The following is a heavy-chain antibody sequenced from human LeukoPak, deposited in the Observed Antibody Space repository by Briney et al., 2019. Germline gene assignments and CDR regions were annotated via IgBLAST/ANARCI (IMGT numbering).Heavy chain of an antibody. CDR3: VTGGGYNGLDY. CDR1: GLTFSNAW. D-gene: IGHD5-12*01. J-gene: IGHJ4*02. Sequence: GGSLRLSCAVSGLTFSNAWMNWVRQAPGKGLEWVGRVLSRAGGGTIDYAAPVKGRFTISRDDSKNALFLQMNSLRTEDTAVYYCVTGGGYNGLDYWGQGALVTVSS. CDR2: VLSRAGGGTI. V-gene: IGHV3-15*07.